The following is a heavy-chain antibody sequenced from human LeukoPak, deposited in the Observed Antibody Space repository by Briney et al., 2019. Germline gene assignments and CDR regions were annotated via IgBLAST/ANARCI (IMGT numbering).Heavy chain of an antibody. J-gene: IGHJ3*02. D-gene: IGHD6-6*01. V-gene: IGHV4-34*01. CDR3: ARVGSSSSHDAFDI. Sequence: SSETLSLTCAVYGGSFSGYYWSWIRQPPGKGLEWIGEINHSGSTNYNPSLKSRVTISVDTSKNRFSLKLSSVTAADTAVYYCARVGSSSSHDAFDIWGQGTMVTVSS. CDR1: GGSFSGYY. CDR2: INHSGST.